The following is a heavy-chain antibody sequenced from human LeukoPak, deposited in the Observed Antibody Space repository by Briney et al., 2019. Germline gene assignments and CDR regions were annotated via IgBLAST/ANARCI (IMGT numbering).Heavy chain of an antibody. J-gene: IGHJ5*02. CDR1: GFTFSSYG. CDR2: ISYDGSNK. D-gene: IGHD3-3*01. V-gene: IGHV3-30*03. CDR3: ATAVDFWSGYYTRWFDP. Sequence: GRSLRLSCAASGFTFSSYGMHWVRQAPGKGLEWVAVISYDGSNKYYADSVKGRFTISRDNSKNTLYLQMNSLRAEDTAVYYCATAVDFWSGYYTRWFDPWGQGTLVTVSS.